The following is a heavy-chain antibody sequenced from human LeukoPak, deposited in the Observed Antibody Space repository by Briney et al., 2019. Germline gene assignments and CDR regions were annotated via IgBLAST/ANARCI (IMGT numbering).Heavy chain of an antibody. CDR1: GDSISSGDYY. Sequence: SETLSLTCTVSGDSISSGDYYWSWIRQPAGKGLEWIGRISSSGSTNYNPSLKSRVTISVDTSQNQFSLRLSSVTAADTAVYYCARASMRRRDGYNRHYEIDYWGQGTLVTVSS. CDR2: ISSSGST. D-gene: IGHD5-24*01. CDR3: ARASMRRRDGYNRHYEIDY. V-gene: IGHV4-61*02. J-gene: IGHJ4*02.